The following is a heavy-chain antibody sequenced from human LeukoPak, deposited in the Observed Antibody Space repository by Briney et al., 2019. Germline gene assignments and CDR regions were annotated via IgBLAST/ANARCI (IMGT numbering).Heavy chain of an antibody. Sequence: GASVKVSRKASGNTFTAYYIHWVRQAPGQGLEWMGWINPNNGVTNYAQKFQGRVTMTRDTSISTAYMELSRLRSDDTAVYYCARCHGYSSSCRGDYWGQGTLVTVSS. J-gene: IGHJ4*02. CDR1: GNTFTAYY. CDR3: ARCHGYSSSCRGDY. D-gene: IGHD6-13*01. V-gene: IGHV1-2*02. CDR2: INPNNGVT.